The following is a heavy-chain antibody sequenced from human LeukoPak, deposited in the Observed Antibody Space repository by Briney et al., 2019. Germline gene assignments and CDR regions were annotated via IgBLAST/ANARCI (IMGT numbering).Heavy chain of an antibody. J-gene: IGHJ3*02. CDR3: ARGGPYYDILTGYLHDAFDI. Sequence: ASVKVSCKASGYTFTGYYIHWVRQAPGQGLEWMGWINPNSGGTNYAQKFQGRVTITRNTSISTAYMELSSLRSEDTAVYYCARGGPYYDILTGYLHDAFDIWGQGTMVTVSS. CDR2: INPNSGGT. CDR1: GYTFTGYY. V-gene: IGHV1-2*02. D-gene: IGHD3-9*01.